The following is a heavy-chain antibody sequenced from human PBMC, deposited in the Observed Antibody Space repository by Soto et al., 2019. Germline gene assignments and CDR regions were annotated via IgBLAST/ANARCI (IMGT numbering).Heavy chain of an antibody. V-gene: IGHV4-59*01. CDR2: IYYSGST. Sequence: QVQLQESGPGLVKPSETLSLTCTVSGGSISSYYRSWIRQPPGKGLEWIGYIYYSGSTNYNPSLKSRVTISVDTSKNQYSLKLSSVTAADTAVYYCARDRRGYDIDGPKYGMDVWGQGTTVTVSS. J-gene: IGHJ6*02. CDR1: GGSISSYY. CDR3: ARDRRGYDIDGPKYGMDV. D-gene: IGHD3-3*01.